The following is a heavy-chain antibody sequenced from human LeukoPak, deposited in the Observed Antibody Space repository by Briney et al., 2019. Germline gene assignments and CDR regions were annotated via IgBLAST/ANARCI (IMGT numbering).Heavy chain of an antibody. CDR1: GFTFSSYW. CDR2: ISYDGSNK. J-gene: IGHJ6*02. V-gene: IGHV3-30-3*01. CDR3: ARAMRGVYYYYGMDV. Sequence: GGSLRLSCAASGFTFSSYWMSWVRQAPGKGLEWVAVISYDGSNKYYADSVKGRFTISRDNSKNTLYLQMNSLRAEDTAVYYCARAMRGVYYYYGMDVWGQGTTVTVSS. D-gene: IGHD3-16*01.